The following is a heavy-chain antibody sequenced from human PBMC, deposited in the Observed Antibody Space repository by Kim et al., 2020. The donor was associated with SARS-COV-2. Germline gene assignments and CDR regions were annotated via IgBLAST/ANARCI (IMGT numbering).Heavy chain of an antibody. CDR1: GGSFSGYY. CDR3: ARGRGGRYSYGNDY. Sequence: SETPSLTCAVYGGSFSGYYWSWIRQPPGKGLEWIGEINHSGSTNYNPSLKSRVTISVDTSKNQFSLKLSSVTAADTAVYYCARGRGGRYSYGNDYWGQGTLVTVSS. CDR2: INHSGST. D-gene: IGHD5-18*01. V-gene: IGHV4-34*01. J-gene: IGHJ4*02.